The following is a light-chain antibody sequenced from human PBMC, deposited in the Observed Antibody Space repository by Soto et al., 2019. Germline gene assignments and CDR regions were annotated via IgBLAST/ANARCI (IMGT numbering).Light chain of an antibody. CDR2: DVS. V-gene: IGLV2-18*02. Sequence: QSALTQPPSVSGSPGQSVTISCTGTSSDVGSYNRVSWYQQPPGTAPKLMIYDVSNRPSAVPDRFSGSKSGNTASLTISGLQPEDEADYYCSSFTSISTYVFGTGTKLTVL. CDR1: SSDVGSYNR. CDR3: SSFTSISTYV. J-gene: IGLJ1*01.